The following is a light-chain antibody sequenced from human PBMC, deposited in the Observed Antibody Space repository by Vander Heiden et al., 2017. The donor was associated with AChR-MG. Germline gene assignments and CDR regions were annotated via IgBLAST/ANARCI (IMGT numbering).Light chain of an antibody. CDR2: RVS. CDR3: MWS. Sequence: VVLTQSTLSLPVTLGQPASISCRSSQSRVYSDGNTYVNWLQQRPGQSPRRLSYRVSNRESSVTDRFSGSGSGTDFPLKISRVEAEDGGVDYCMWSFGHGTKVEIK. V-gene: IGKV2-30*01. CDR1: QSRVYSDGNTY. J-gene: IGKJ1*01.